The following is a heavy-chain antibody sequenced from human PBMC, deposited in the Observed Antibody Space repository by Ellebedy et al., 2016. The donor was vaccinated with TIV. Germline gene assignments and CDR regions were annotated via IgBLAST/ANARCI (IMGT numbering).Heavy chain of an antibody. D-gene: IGHD3-10*01. CDR1: GGSFSGYF. J-gene: IGHJ4*02. CDR2: ISGSGGMM. V-gene: IGHV3-11*04. CDR3: ARRSRGPSYYFDY. Sequence: PSETLSLTCGVYGGSFSGYFWSWIRQPPGKGLEWISYISGSGGMMDHADSVKGRFTISRDNAKNSLYLQLSSLRAEDTAVYYCARRSRGPSYYFDYWGQGALVTVSS.